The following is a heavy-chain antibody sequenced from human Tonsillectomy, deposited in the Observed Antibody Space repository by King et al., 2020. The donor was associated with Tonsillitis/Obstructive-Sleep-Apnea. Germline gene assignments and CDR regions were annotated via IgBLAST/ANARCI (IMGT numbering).Heavy chain of an antibody. CDR1: GFSLSTSGVG. D-gene: IGHD5-12*01. V-gene: IGHV2-5*02. CDR3: AHRRSGSCMDV. CDR2: IYWDDDK. J-gene: IGHJ6*03. Sequence: QFTLKEFGPTLVKPTQTLTLTCTFSGFSLSTSGVGVGWIRQPPGKALEWLALIYWDDDKRYSPSLKSRLTITKDTSKNQVVLTITNMHSVDTATYFCAHRRSGSCMDVWGKGTPVTVSS.